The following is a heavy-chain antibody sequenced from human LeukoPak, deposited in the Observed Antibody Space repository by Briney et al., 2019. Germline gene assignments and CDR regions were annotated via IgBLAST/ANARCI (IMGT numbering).Heavy chain of an antibody. J-gene: IGHJ4*02. V-gene: IGHV3-48*03. D-gene: IGHD6-19*01. CDR1: GFTFSSYE. Sequence: GGSLRLSCAVSGFTFSSYEMNWVRQAPGKGLEWVSYISSSGFNIYYADSVKGRFTISRDDSKNTLFLQMNSLRIDDTAVYYCARLKAVAGPHYYFDYWGQGTLVTVSS. CDR2: ISSSGFNI. CDR3: ARLKAVAGPHYYFDY.